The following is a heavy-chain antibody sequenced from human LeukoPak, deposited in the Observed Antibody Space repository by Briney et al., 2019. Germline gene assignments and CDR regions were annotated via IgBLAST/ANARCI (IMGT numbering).Heavy chain of an antibody. D-gene: IGHD2-21*01. Sequence: GGSLRLSCAPSGFTFSDYYMSWIRQAPGKGLEWVSYISSSGDTMYYAASVKGRFTISRDNAKNSLFLQMNSLRAEDTAVYYYANQHMDYFDYWGQGTLVTVSS. CDR1: GFTFSDYY. V-gene: IGHV3-11*01. CDR2: ISSSGDTM. CDR3: ANQHMDYFDY. J-gene: IGHJ4*02.